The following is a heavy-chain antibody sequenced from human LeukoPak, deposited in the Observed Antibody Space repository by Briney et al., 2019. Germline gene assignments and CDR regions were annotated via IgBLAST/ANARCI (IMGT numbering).Heavy chain of an antibody. D-gene: IGHD3-10*01. V-gene: IGHV3-11*01. CDR1: GFTFSDYY. CDR2: ISSSGSTI. Sequence: PGGSLRLSCAASGFTFSDYYMSWIRQAPGKGLEWVSYISSSGSTIYCADSVKGRFTISRDNAKNSLYLQMNSLRAEDTAVYYCARDTLGVRGVIDYGMDVWGQGTTVTVSS. J-gene: IGHJ6*02. CDR3: ARDTLGVRGVIDYGMDV.